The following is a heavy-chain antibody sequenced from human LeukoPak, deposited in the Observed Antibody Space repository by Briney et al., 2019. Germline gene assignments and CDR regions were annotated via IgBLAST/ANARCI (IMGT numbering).Heavy chain of an antibody. Sequence: PSETLSLTCTVSGDSISSSYWTWIRQPPGKGLEWIGNIYYSGSTNYNPSLKSRVTVSVDTSKNQFSLKLTSVTAADTAVYYCARQQQIFDYWGQGALVTVSS. CDR3: ARQQQIFDY. J-gene: IGHJ4*02. CDR1: GDSISSSY. D-gene: IGHD6-13*01. CDR2: IYYSGST. V-gene: IGHV4-59*08.